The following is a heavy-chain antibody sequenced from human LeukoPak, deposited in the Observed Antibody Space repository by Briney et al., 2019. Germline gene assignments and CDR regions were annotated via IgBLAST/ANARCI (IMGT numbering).Heavy chain of an antibody. CDR2: ITHSGST. D-gene: IGHD3-22*01. Sequence: KPSETLSLTCAVYGGSFSGYYWSWIPQPPGKALEWIGEITHSGSTNYNPSLKSRVTISVDTSKNQFSLKLSSVTAADTAVYYCARARDYYDSSGYYLYYFDYWGQGTLVTVSS. CDR1: GGSFSGYY. V-gene: IGHV4-34*01. J-gene: IGHJ4*02. CDR3: ARARDYYDSSGYYLYYFDY.